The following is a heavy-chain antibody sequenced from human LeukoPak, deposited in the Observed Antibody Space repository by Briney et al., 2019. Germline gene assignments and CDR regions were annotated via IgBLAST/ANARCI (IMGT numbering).Heavy chain of an antibody. D-gene: IGHD2-21*02. CDR2: IYYSGST. CDR3: ARGRSGSYPHIVVVTAIRHRMGYYYYYMDV. Sequence: SETLSLTCTVSGGSISSYYWSWIRQPPGKGLEWIGYIYYSGSTNYNPSLKSRVTISVDTSKNQFSLKLSSVTAADTAVYYCARGRSGSYPHIVVVTAIRHRMGYYYYYMDVWGKGTTVTVSS. CDR1: GGSISSYY. V-gene: IGHV4-59*12. J-gene: IGHJ6*03.